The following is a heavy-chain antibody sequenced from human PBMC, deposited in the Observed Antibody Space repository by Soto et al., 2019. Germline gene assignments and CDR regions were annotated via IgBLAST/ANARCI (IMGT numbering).Heavy chain of an antibody. V-gene: IGHV3-23*01. J-gene: IGHJ4*02. CDR2: ISGSGGST. CDR1: GFTFSSYA. D-gene: IGHD3-10*01. CDR3: AKGRFGELLTNGPFEY. Sequence: GGSLRLSCAASGFTFSSYAMSWVRQAPGKGLEWVSAISGSGGSTYYADSVKGRFTISRENSKNTLYLQMNSLRAEDTAVYYCAKGRFGELLTNGPFEYWGQGTLVTASS.